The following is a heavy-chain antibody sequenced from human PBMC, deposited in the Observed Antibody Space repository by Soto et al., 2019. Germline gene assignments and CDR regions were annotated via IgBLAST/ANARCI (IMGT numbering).Heavy chain of an antibody. CDR1: GGSISSYY. J-gene: IGHJ4*02. Sequence: SETLSLTCTVSGGSISSYYWSWIRQPPGKGLEWIGYIYYSGSTNYNPSLKSRVTISVDTSKNQFSLKLSSVTAADTAVYYCARDPLGIAVAGTWGQGTLVTVSS. D-gene: IGHD6-19*01. CDR2: IYYSGST. V-gene: IGHV4-59*01. CDR3: ARDPLGIAVAGT.